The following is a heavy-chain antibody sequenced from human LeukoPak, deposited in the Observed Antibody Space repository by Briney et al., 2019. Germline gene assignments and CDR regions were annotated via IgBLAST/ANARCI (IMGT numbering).Heavy chain of an antibody. D-gene: IGHD2-2*01. Sequence: GGSLRLSCAASGFNFRNYAMSWVRQAPGKGLEWVSAFSGSGGSTYYADSVKGRFTISRDNSKNTLYLQMNSLRAEDTAIYYCAKSGSTIWNYWGQGTLVTVSS. V-gene: IGHV3-23*01. CDR2: FSGSGGST. CDR3: AKSGSTIWNY. CDR1: GFNFRNYA. J-gene: IGHJ4*02.